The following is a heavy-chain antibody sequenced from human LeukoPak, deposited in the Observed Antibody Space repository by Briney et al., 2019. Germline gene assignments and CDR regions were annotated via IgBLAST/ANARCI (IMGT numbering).Heavy chain of an antibody. CDR1: GYTFTSYG. J-gene: IGHJ5*02. V-gene: IGHV1-18*01. D-gene: IGHD2-2*01. Sequence: ASVKVSCKASGYTFTSYGISWVRQGPGQGLEWMGWISAYNGNTNYAQELQGRVTMTTETSTSTAYMERRSLRSDDTAVYYCARVGDCSSTSCGDDWFDPWGQGTLVTVSS. CDR2: ISAYNGNT. CDR3: ARVGDCSSTSCGDDWFDP.